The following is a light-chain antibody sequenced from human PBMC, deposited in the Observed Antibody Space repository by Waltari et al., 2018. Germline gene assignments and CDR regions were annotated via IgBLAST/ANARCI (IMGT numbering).Light chain of an antibody. Sequence: QSALTQPASVSGSPGQSITISCPGTSRDVGGYTYVSWYQQHPGKAPKLMIFDVSNRPSGVSNRFSGSKSGNTASLTISGLQAEDEADYYCSSYISSSTLEVFGGGTRLTVL. V-gene: IGLV2-14*03. J-gene: IGLJ3*02. CDR2: DVS. CDR1: SRDVGGYTY. CDR3: SSYISSSTLEV.